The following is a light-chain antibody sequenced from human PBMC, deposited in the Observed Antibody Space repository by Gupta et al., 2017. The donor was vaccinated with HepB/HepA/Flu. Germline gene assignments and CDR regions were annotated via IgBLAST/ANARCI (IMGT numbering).Light chain of an antibody. V-gene: IGKV3-15*01. J-gene: IGKJ1*01. CDR3: QHYNNCPRT. CDR1: QSVSSN. CDR2: GAS. Sequence: EIVLTQSPATLSVSPGERATLTGRASQSVSSNLAWYQQKPGQAPRLLIYGASTRATGIPARFSGSGSGTEFTLTISSLQSEDFAVYYCQHYNNCPRTFGEGTKVEIK.